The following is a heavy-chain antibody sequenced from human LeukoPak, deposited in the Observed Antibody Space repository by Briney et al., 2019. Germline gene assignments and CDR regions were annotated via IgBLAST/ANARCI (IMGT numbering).Heavy chain of an antibody. CDR1: GFTVSSNY. D-gene: IGHD6-6*01. Sequence: GGSLTLSCAASGFTVSSNYMSWVRQAPGKGLEWVSAISGSGGSTYYADSVKGRFTISRDNSKNTLYLQMNSLRAEDTAVYYCANDPPRSSSGYWGQGTLVTVSS. J-gene: IGHJ4*02. V-gene: IGHV3-23*01. CDR2: ISGSGGST. CDR3: ANDPPRSSSGY.